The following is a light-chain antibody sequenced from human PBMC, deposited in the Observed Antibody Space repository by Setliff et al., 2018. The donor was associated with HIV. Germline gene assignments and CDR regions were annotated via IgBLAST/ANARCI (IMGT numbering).Light chain of an antibody. CDR3: TSYTSSSTWV. CDR2: DVN. Sequence: QSALTQPASVSGFPGQSITISCTGISSDVGSYNYVSWYQQHPGEVPKLMIYDVNNRPSGVSDRFSGSKSGNTASLTISGLQAEDEADYYCTSYTSSSTWVFGGGTKSPS. CDR1: SSDVGSYNY. J-gene: IGLJ3*02. V-gene: IGLV2-14*03.